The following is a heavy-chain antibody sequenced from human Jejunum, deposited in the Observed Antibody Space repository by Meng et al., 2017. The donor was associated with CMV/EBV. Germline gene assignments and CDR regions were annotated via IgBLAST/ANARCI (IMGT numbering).Heavy chain of an antibody. CDR1: GFIFDDYG. CDR2: INWNGDST. J-gene: IGHJ4*02. Sequence: CAASGFIFDDYGMYWVRQAPGKGLEWVSGINWNGDSTRYADSVKGRFTISRDNAKNSLYLQMNSLRAEDTAVYYCASQSYSNHAYWGQGTRVTVSS. V-gene: IGHV3-20*04. CDR3: ASQSYSNHAY. D-gene: IGHD4-11*01.